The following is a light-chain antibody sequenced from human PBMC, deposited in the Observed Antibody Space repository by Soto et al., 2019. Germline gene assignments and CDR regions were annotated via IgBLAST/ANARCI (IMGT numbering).Light chain of an antibody. CDR2: QVT. Sequence: QAVVTQPASVSGSPGQSITISCTGTSSDIGYYNYVSWFQQHPGKAPKLIISQVTNRPSGISTRFSGSKSGNTASLTISGLQAEDEALYFCQSYDFTLGAFWVFGGGTKLTVL. CDR3: QSYDFTLGAFWV. J-gene: IGLJ3*02. CDR1: SSDIGYYNY. V-gene: IGLV2-14*01.